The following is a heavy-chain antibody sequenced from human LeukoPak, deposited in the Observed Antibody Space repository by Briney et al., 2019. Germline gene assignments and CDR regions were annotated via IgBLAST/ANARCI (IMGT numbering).Heavy chain of an antibody. J-gene: IGHJ3*02. CDR2: IYYSGST. D-gene: IGHD6-13*01. CDR3: ARDSWSGASFSSSWYGGAFDI. V-gene: IGHV4-59*12. CDR1: GGSISSYY. Sequence: SETLSLTCTVSGGSISSYYWSWIRQPPGKGLEWIWYIYYSGSTNYDPSLKSRVTISVDRSKNQFSLKLSSVTAADTTVYYRARDSWSGASFSSSWYGGAFDIWGQGTMVTVSS.